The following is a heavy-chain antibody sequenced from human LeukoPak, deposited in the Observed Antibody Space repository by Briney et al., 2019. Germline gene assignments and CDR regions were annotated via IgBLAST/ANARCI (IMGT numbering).Heavy chain of an antibody. D-gene: IGHD6-19*01. J-gene: IGHJ4*01. CDR3: AKGIYSSGWSYFDY. CDR1: GFPFSNSA. Sequence: GPLSLSCAASGFPFSNSAMSWVRQAPGKGLEWVSTLSGRGITTYYADSVKGRFTISRDNSKNTLYLQMNSLRAEDTAVYYCAKGIYSSGWSYFDYWGHGTLVTVSS. CDR2: LSGRGITT. V-gene: IGHV3-23*01.